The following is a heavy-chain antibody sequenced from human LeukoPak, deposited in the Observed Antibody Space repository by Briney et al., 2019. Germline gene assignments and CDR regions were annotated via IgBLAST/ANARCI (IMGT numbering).Heavy chain of an antibody. J-gene: IGHJ4*02. D-gene: IGHD2-21*02. V-gene: IGHV3-7*01. CDR3: ARDLLMAYCGGDCSTADY. CDR1: GFTFSSYW. CDR2: IKQDGSEK. Sequence: GGSLRLSCAASGFTFSSYWMSWVRQAPGKGLEWVANIKQDGSEKYYVDSVKGRFTISRDNAKNSLYLQMNSLRAEDTAVYYCARDLLMAYCGGDCSTADYWGQGTLVTVSS.